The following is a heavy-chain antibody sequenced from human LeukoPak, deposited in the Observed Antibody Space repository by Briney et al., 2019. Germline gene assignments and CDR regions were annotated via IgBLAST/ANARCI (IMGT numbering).Heavy chain of an antibody. CDR1: GYTFTSYG. J-gene: IGHJ4*02. Sequence: ASVKVSCKASGYTFTSYGISWVRPAPGQGLEWMGWISAYNGNTNYAQKLQGRVTMTTDTSTSTAYMELRSLRSDDTAVYYCARVYLDTAMVRSLDYWGQGTLVTVSS. V-gene: IGHV1-18*01. D-gene: IGHD5-18*01. CDR2: ISAYNGNT. CDR3: ARVYLDTAMVRSLDY.